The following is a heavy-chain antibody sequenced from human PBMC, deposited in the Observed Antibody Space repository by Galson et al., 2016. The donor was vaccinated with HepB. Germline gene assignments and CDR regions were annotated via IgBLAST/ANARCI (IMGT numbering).Heavy chain of an antibody. D-gene: IGHD6-13*01. Sequence: ATLSLTCTVSGDSISNVGRHWGWFRQSPEMGLEYIGSIHSSGTSYYNPSLTSRVTVSAAMSRNKFFLSLTSVIAADTAIYDCVRLGTAAAVATRRVSLYWSHGTRVTVSS. V-gene: IGHV4-39*01. CDR1: GDSISNVGRH. CDR2: IHSSGTS. CDR3: VRLGTAAAVATRRVSLY. J-gene: IGHJ4*01.